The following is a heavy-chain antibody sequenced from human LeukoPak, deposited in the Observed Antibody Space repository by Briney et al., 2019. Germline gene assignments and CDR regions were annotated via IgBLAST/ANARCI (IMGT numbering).Heavy chain of an antibody. Sequence: SETLSLTCAVSGGSISSSNWWSWIRQPPGKGLEWIGYIYYSGSTNYNPSLKSRVTISVDTSENQFSLKLSSVTAADTAVYYCARVLGGYTYGYSFFDYWGQGTLVTVSS. CDR3: ARVLGGYTYGYSFFDY. CDR1: GGSISSSNW. J-gene: IGHJ4*02. CDR2: IYYSGST. D-gene: IGHD5-18*01. V-gene: IGHV4-61*01.